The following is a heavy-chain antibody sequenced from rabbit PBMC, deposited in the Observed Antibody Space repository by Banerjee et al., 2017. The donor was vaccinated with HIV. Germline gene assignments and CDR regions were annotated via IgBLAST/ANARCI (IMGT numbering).Heavy chain of an antibody. CDR2: INTISGDT. J-gene: IGHJ4*01. Sequence: QEQLVESGGGLVTPGGSLKLSCKASGFTISGYNMQWVRQAPGKGLEWIACINTISGDTVYATWAKVRFTISKASCTTVTLQMTNLTAADTDSYFCARDLAGVIGWNFNLWGPGTLVTVS. CDR3: ARDLAGVIGWNFNL. V-gene: IGHV1S45*01. D-gene: IGHD4-1*01. CDR1: GFTISGYNM.